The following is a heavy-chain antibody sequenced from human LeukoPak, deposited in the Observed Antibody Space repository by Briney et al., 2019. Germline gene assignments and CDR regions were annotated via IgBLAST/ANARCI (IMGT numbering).Heavy chain of an antibody. D-gene: IGHD6-13*01. J-gene: IGHJ4*02. CDR2: ISYNASHN. CDR3: ARGWGGSSWPFDS. CDR1: GFTFNTFH. V-gene: IGHV3-30*04. Sequence: PGGSLRLSCIGSGFTFNTFHMRWVRQAPGKGLEWVAFISYNASHNDYADSVKGRFTISRDNSKNTLYLQMNSLRPDDAAVYFCARGWGGSSWPFDSWGQGSLVTVPS.